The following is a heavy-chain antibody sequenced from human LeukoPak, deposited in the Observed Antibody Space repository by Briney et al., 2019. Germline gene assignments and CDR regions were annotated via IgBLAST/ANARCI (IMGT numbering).Heavy chain of an antibody. CDR1: GYTFTGYY. Sequence: ASVKVSCKASGYTFTGYYMHWVRQAPGKGLEWMGGFDPEDGETIYAQKFQGRVTMTEDTSTDTAYMELSSLRSEDTAVYYCATADPYDSSGYLDFDYWGQGTLVTVSS. J-gene: IGHJ4*02. D-gene: IGHD3-22*01. CDR3: ATADPYDSSGYLDFDY. V-gene: IGHV1-24*01. CDR2: FDPEDGET.